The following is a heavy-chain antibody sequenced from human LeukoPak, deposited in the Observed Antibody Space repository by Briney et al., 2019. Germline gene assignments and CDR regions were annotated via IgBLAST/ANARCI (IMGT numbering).Heavy chain of an antibody. CDR2: INHSGIT. CDR1: GGSISSYY. V-gene: IGHV4-59*01. Sequence: SETLSLTCTVSGGSISSYYWSWIRQPPGKGLEWIGYINHSGITDNNPSLKSRVTTSVDTSKNQFSLKLSSVTAADTAVYYCARFYYDSSGYGFDSWGQGTKVTVSS. D-gene: IGHD3-22*01. J-gene: IGHJ3*02. CDR3: ARFYYDSSGYGFDS.